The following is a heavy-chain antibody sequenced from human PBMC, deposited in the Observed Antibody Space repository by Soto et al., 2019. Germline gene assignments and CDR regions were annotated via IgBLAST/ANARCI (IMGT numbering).Heavy chain of an antibody. V-gene: IGHV1-69*01. CDR2: IIPISGTA. J-gene: IGHJ6*02. CDR3: ARSQGSSTSLEIYYYYYYGMDV. D-gene: IGHD2-2*01. CDR1: GGTFSSYP. Sequence: QVQLVQSGAEVKKPGSSVKVSCKASGGTFSSYPISWVRQAPGQGLEWMGGIIPISGTANYAQKFQGRVTITADESTSTAYMELSSLRSEDTAVYYCARSQGSSTSLEIYYYYYYGMDVWGQGTKVTVSS.